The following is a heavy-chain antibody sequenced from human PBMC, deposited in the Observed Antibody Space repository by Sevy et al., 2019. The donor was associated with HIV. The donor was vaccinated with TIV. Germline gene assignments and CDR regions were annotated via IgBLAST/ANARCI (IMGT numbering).Heavy chain of an antibody. D-gene: IGHD6-19*01. Sequence: GGSLRLSCAASGFTFSSYSMNWVRQAPGKGLEWVSYISSSSTIYYADSVKGRFTISRDNAKNSLYLQMNSLRDEDTAVYYCASDSSGSDWYFDLWGRGTLVTVSS. J-gene: IGHJ2*01. CDR3: ASDSSGSDWYFDL. CDR2: ISSSSTI. CDR1: GFTFSSYS. V-gene: IGHV3-48*02.